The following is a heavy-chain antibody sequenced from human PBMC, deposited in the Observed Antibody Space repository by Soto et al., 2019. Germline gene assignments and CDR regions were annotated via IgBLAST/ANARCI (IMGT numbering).Heavy chain of an antibody. V-gene: IGHV3-48*02. Sequence: GGSLRLSCAASGFTFSSFHMNWVRQAPGRGLEWVAYITSSSDTIYYSDSVKGRFTISRDDGKNSLFLQMNSLRDEDTAVYYCARVVVVIPPGYYYAMDVWGQGTTVTVSS. CDR1: GFTFSSFH. J-gene: IGHJ6*02. CDR2: ITSSSDTI. CDR3: ARVVVVIPPGYYYAMDV. D-gene: IGHD3-22*01.